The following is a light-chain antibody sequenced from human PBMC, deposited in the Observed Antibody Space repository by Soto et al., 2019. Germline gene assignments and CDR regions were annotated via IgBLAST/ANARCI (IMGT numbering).Light chain of an antibody. V-gene: IGLV1-40*01. CDR1: SSNIGAGHD. CDR2: GNS. Sequence: QSVLTQPPSVSGARGQRVTISCTGSSSNIGAGHDVHWYQQLPGTAPKLLIYGNSNRPSGVPDRFSGSKSGTSASLAITGLQAEDEADYYCQSYDSSLSGSEVFGTGTKVTVL. CDR3: QSYDSSLSGSEV. J-gene: IGLJ1*01.